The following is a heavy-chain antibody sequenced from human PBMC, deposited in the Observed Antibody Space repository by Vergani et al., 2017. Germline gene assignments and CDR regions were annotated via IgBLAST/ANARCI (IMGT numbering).Heavy chain of an antibody. CDR2: IHPADSDT. CDR1: GYSFTNYW. V-gene: IGHV5-51*01. Sequence: EVQLVQSGAEVKKPGESLKISCQISGYSFTNYWIGWVRQMPGKGLEWMGIIHPADSDTRYSPSFQGQVTISVDKSISTAYLQRSSLRASDXAMYYCARLYGRDSSGSKYFDYWGQGTLVTVSS. J-gene: IGHJ4*02. D-gene: IGHD3-22*01. CDR3: ARLYGRDSSGSKYFDY.